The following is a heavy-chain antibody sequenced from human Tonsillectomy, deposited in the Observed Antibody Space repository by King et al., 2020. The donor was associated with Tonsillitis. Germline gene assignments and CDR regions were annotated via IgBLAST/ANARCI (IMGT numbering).Heavy chain of an antibody. Sequence: VQLVESGGGLVKPGGSLKLSCAASGFTFSSSTMNGFRQAPGKGLEWVSYISRSSSTIYYADSVKGRFTISRDNAKNSLYLQMNSLRDEATAVYYCASDNYYDSDAFDIWGQGTMVTVSS. CDR3: ASDNYYDSDAFDI. CDR1: GFTFSSST. D-gene: IGHD3-22*01. CDR2: ISRSSSTI. J-gene: IGHJ3*02. V-gene: IGHV3-48*02.